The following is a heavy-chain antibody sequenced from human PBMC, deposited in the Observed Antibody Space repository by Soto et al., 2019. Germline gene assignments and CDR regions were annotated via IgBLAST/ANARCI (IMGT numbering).Heavy chain of an antibody. D-gene: IGHD3-10*01. Sequence: TLSLTCTVSGGSISSSSYYWGWIRQPPGKGLEWIGSIYYSGSTYYNPSLKSRVTISVDTSKNQFSLKLSSVTAADTAVYYCARQYGSGSYYIYYYSMDVWGQGTTVTVSS. J-gene: IGHJ6*02. CDR3: ARQYGSGSYYIYYYSMDV. CDR1: GGSISSSSYY. V-gene: IGHV4-39*01. CDR2: IYYSGST.